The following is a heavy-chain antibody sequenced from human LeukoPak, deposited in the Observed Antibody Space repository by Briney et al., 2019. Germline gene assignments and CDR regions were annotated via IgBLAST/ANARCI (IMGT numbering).Heavy chain of an antibody. CDR1: GFTFSSYE. V-gene: IGHV3-48*03. D-gene: IGHD3-22*01. CDR2: ISSSGSTI. J-gene: IGHJ6*02. CDR3: ARAARLQSPGSGYYYVYYYYGMDV. Sequence: GGSLRLSCAASGFTFSSYEMNWVRQAPGKGLEWVSYISSSGSTIYYADSVKGRFTISRDNSKNTLYLQMNSLRAEDTAVYYCARAARLQSPGSGYYYVYYYYGMDVWGQGTTVTVSS.